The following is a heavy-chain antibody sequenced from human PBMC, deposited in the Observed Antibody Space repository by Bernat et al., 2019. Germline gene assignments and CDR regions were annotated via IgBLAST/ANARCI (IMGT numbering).Heavy chain of an antibody. J-gene: IGHJ3*02. CDR2: IWYDGSNK. D-gene: IGHD2-15*01. CDR1: GFTFSSYG. CDR3: ARDPGLGVVVVAAADAFDI. V-gene: IGHV3-33*01. Sequence: QVQLVESGGGVVQPGRSLRLSCAASGFTFSSYGMHWVRQAPGKGLEWVAVIWYDGSNKYYADSVKGRFTISRDNSKNTLYLQMNSLRAEDTAVYYCARDPGLGVVVVAAADAFDIWGQGTMVTVSS.